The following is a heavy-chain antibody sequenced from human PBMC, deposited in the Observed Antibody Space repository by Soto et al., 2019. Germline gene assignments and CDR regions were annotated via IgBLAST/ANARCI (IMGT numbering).Heavy chain of an antibody. J-gene: IGHJ4*02. D-gene: IGHD3-22*01. CDR3: ARDYIPMIVVVHLGY. CDR1: GYTFTSYG. Sequence: ASVKVSCKASGYTFTSYGISWVRQAPGQGLEWMGWISAYNGNTNYAQKLQGRVTMTTDTSTSTAYMELRSLRSDDTAVYYCARDYIPMIVVVHLGYWGQGTLVTVSS. V-gene: IGHV1-18*01. CDR2: ISAYNGNT.